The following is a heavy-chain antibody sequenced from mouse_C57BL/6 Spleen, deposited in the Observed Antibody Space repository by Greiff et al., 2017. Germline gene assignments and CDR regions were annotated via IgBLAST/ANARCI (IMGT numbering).Heavy chain of an antibody. CDR3: VGHEGVFDV. Sequence: EVKVVESGGGLVQPKGSLKLSCAASGFSFNTYAMNWVRQAPGKGLEWVARIRSKSNNDTTYYADSVKDRFTISRDDAESMLYLQMNNLTTEDTAVYYCVGHEGVFDVWGTGATVTVYS. CDR2: IRSKSNNDTT. J-gene: IGHJ1*03. V-gene: IGHV10-1*01. CDR1: GFSFNTYA.